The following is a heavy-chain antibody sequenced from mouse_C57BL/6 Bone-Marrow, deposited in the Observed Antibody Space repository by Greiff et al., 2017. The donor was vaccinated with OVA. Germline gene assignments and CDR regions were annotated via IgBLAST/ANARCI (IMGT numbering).Heavy chain of an antibody. J-gene: IGHJ1*03. CDR1: GYTFTSYW. Sequence: VQLQQPGAELVKPGASVKLSCKASGYTFTSYWMHWVKQRPGQGLEWIGMIHPNSGSTNYNEKFKSKATLTVDKSSSTAYMQLSSLTSEDSAVYYCARSRYYGSYWYFDVGGTGTTVTVSS. CDR3: ARSRYYGSYWYFDV. V-gene: IGHV1-64*01. D-gene: IGHD1-1*01. CDR2: IHPNSGST.